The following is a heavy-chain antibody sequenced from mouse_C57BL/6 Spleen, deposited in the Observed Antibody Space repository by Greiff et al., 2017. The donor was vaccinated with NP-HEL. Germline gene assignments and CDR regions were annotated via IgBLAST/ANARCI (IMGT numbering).Heavy chain of an antibody. CDR3: ASTAYYSNYGGFAY. CDR2: ISSGSSTI. Sequence: EVKLMESGGGLVKPGGSLKLSCAASGFTFSDYGMHWVRQAPEKGLEWVAYISSGSSTIYYADTVKGRFTISRDNAKNTLFLQMTSLRSEDTAMYYCASTAYYSNYGGFAYWGQGTLVTVSA. J-gene: IGHJ3*01. V-gene: IGHV5-17*01. CDR1: GFTFSDYG. D-gene: IGHD2-5*01.